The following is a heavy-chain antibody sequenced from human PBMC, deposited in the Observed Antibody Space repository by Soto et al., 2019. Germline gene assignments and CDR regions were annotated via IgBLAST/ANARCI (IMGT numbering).Heavy chain of an antibody. D-gene: IGHD1-26*01. CDR1: GFTFTNYA. CDR3: ARDPWGGSFDY. Sequence: GALRLSCAASGFTFTNYALNWVRQAPGKGLEWVSSISASGGVTFYADSVKGRFTISRDNSKKTLSLLMNSLRAEDTAVYYCARDPWGGSFDYWGQGSLVTVSS. CDR2: ISASGGVT. J-gene: IGHJ4*02. V-gene: IGHV3-23*01.